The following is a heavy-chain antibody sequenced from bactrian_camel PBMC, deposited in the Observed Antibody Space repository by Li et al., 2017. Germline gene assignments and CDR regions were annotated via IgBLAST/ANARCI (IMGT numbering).Heavy chain of an antibody. CDR3: ALLPRVIFSGPCRPEPNEYRY. CDR2: LYTDSGNT. Sequence: SWGCSVQAGGSLTLSCTASQSTYRSICMAWFRQAPGKEREGVAFLYTDSGNTALSNSAKGRFTISLDNAKNTVHLQMNSLKPEDTAMFYCALLPRVIFSGPCRPEPNEYRYWGQGTQVTVS. V-gene: IGHV3S61*01. J-gene: IGHJ4*01. CDR1: QSTYRSIC. D-gene: IGHD3*01.